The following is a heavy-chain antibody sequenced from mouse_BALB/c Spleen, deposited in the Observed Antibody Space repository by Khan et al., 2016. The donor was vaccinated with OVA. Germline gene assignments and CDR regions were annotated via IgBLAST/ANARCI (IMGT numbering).Heavy chain of an antibody. J-gene: IGHJ3*01. D-gene: IGHD3-3*01. CDR2: IDPINGGT. V-gene: IGHV1S81*02. CDR3: TRRGTGRTTLWFAC. Sequence: QVQLQQPGAELVKPGASVQLSRKASGYTFTSYYMYWLKQRPGQGLDWLGEIDPINGGTNFYEKFNYKATLTVDKSSSTAYMQLSSLTSEDCAVYYCTRRGTGRTTLWFACWCQGTLVTVST. CDR1: GYTFTSYY.